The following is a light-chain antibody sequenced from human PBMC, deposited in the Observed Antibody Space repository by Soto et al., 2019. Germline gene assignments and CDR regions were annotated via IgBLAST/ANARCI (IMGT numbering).Light chain of an antibody. CDR3: QSYDGSNYVV. Sequence: NFMLTQPHSVSESPGKTVTISCTRSSGSIASNYVQWYQQRPGSAPTTVIYEDNQRPSGVPDRFSGSIDSSSNSASLTISGLKTEDEADYYCQSYDGSNYVVFGGGTKVTVL. V-gene: IGLV6-57*04. J-gene: IGLJ2*01. CDR2: EDN. CDR1: SGSIASNY.